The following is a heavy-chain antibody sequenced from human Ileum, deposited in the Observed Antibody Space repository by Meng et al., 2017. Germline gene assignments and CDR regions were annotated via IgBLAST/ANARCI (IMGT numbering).Heavy chain of an antibody. Sequence: GGSLRLSCKTSGYTFNTYWIDWVRQTPGKGLEWMGVIYPGDSDTRYSPSFQGQVTISADKSISTTYLQWSSLQASDSAMYYCGRRYYGSGSIDYWGQGTLVTVSS. CDR1: GYTFNTYW. V-gene: IGHV5-51*01. CDR3: GRRYYGSGSIDY. CDR2: IYPGDSDT. D-gene: IGHD3-10*01. J-gene: IGHJ4*02.